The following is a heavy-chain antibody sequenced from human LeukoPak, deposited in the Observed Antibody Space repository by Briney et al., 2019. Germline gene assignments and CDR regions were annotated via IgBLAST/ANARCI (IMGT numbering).Heavy chain of an antibody. D-gene: IGHD3-22*01. CDR2: MNDGGNS. CDR1: GGSFSNYY. J-gene: IGHJ4*02. CDR3: ARTYYDSGGYYGLDY. V-gene: IGHV4-34*01. Sequence: SSETLSLTCAVHGGSFSNYYWTWIRQPPGKGLEWIGEMNDGGNSNYNPSLKTRVTISVDPSKNQFSLKLNSVTAADTAVYYCARTYYDSGGYYGLDYWGQGTLVTVSS.